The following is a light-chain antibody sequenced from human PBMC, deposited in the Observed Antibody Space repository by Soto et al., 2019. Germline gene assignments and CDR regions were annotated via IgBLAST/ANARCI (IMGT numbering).Light chain of an antibody. CDR3: QQFGSSPGFT. J-gene: IGKJ3*01. Sequence: EIVLTQSPGTLSLSPGERATLSCRASQSINNRYLAWYQQKPGQAPRLLIHGASSRATGIPDRFSGSGSGTDFTLTISRLELEDFAVYYCQQFGSSPGFTFGPGTKVDMK. V-gene: IGKV3-20*01. CDR1: QSINNRY. CDR2: GAS.